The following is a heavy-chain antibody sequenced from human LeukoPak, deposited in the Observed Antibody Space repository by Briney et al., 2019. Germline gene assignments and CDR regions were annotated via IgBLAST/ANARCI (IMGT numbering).Heavy chain of an antibody. Sequence: GASVKVSCKASEYTFTAYYMHWVRQAPGQGLEWMGWINPNSGGTNYAQKFQGRVTMTRDTSISTGNMELSRLTSDDTAVYYCARGLTGTEGGYWGQGTLVTVSS. CDR3: ARGLTGTEGGY. V-gene: IGHV1-2*02. J-gene: IGHJ4*02. D-gene: IGHD4-17*01. CDR2: INPNSGGT. CDR1: EYTFTAYY.